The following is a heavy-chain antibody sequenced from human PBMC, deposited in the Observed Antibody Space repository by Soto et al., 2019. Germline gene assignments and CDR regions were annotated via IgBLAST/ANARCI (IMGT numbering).Heavy chain of an antibody. CDR2: ISYDGSNK. V-gene: IGHV3-30-3*01. J-gene: IGHJ6*02. Sequence: QVQLVESGGGVVQPGRSLRLSCAASGFTFSSYAMHWVRQAPGKGLEWVAVISYDGSNKYYADSVKGRFTISRDNSKNTLYLEMTDLRAEDTVVYYCARVITRSGYYYGALNCYGMDVWGQGTTVTVSS. CDR1: GFTFSSYA. D-gene: IGHD3-22*01. CDR3: ARVITRSGYYYGALNCYGMDV.